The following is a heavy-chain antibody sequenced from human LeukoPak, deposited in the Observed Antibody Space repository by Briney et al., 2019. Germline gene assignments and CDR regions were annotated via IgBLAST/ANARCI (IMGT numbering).Heavy chain of an antibody. Sequence: GASVNVSCKASGGTFSSYAISWVRQAPGQGLEWMGRIIPILGIANYAQKFQGRVTITADKSTSTAYMELSSLRSEDTAVYYCARDRSHRNYYGSGSYDYWGQGTLVTVSS. D-gene: IGHD3-10*01. CDR3: ARDRSHRNYYGSGSYDY. V-gene: IGHV1-69*04. CDR2: IIPILGIA. J-gene: IGHJ4*02. CDR1: GGTFSSYA.